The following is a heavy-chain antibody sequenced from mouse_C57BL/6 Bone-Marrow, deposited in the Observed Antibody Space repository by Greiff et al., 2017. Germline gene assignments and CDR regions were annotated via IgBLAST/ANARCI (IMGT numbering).Heavy chain of an antibody. Sequence: EVKLMESGEGLVKPGGSLKLSCAASGFTFSSYAMSWVRQTPEKRLEWVAYISSGGDYIYYAAPVKGRFTISRDNARNTLYLQMSSLKSEDTAMYYCTRVHYGSSYYAMDYWGQGTAVTVSS. D-gene: IGHD1-1*01. CDR1: GFTFSSYA. CDR3: TRVHYGSSYYAMDY. J-gene: IGHJ4*01. V-gene: IGHV5-9-1*02. CDR2: ISSGGDYI.